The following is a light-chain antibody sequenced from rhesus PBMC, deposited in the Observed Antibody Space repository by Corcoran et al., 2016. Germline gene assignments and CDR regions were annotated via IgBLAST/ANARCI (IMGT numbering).Light chain of an antibody. CDR1: QDMNKW. CDR3: QQCATSPLT. Sequence: DIQMTQSPSSLSAAIGYRVTISCIASQDMNKWMAWYQKKPGKAPNLLFHRASNLETGVPSRFSGWGSGTDFTLTISSLQPEYFATYYCQQCATSPLTFRQGTKVEI. J-gene: IGKJ1*01. V-gene: IGKV1-69*01. CDR2: RAS.